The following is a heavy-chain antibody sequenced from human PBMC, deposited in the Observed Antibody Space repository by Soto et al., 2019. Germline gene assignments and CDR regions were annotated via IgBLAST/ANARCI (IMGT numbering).Heavy chain of an antibody. J-gene: IGHJ4*02. Sequence: QVQLVQSGAEVKKPGSSLKVSCKVFGETLNSNPIGWVRQAPGQGLEWGGGMVPLSDRTNYAQELQGRVTVTADGSTSTVYMELSNLKSDDTAVYYCARKSGRDCHSGGGCFSLDVWGQGSLITVSS. V-gene: IGHV1-69*01. D-gene: IGHD2-15*01. CDR1: GETLNSNP. CDR3: ARKSGRDCHSGGGCFSLDV. CDR2: MVPLSDRT.